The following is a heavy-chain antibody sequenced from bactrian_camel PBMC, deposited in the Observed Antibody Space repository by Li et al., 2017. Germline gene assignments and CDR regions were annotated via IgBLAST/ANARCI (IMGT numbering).Heavy chain of an antibody. CDR3: AAGRPGSVRYRLSNRLVDF. J-gene: IGHJ4*01. V-gene: IGHV3S53*01. Sequence: HVQLVESGGDLVQPGGSLTLSCAASKDTDTYNCMGWFRQVPGKQREGVAVISGDGRTNYADSVKGRFTVSRVGAQNIIALQMNDLKPEDTGMYYCAAGRPGSVRYRLSNRLVDFWGHGTQVTVS. D-gene: IGHD2*01. CDR2: ISGDGRT. CDR1: KDTDTYNC.